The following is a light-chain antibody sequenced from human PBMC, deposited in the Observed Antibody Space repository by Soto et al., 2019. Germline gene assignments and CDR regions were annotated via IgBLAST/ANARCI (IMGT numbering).Light chain of an antibody. J-gene: IGLJ1*01. V-gene: IGLV2-14*01. CDR3: TSYTITSPYV. CDR1: SSDIGRYNF. Sequence: QSVLTQPASMSGSPGQSVTISCTGTSSDIGRYNFVSWYQHHPGKAPKLIIYEATKRPSGVSYRFSGSKSGNTASLTISGLQAEDEADYYCTSYTITSPYVFATGTKVTVL. CDR2: EAT.